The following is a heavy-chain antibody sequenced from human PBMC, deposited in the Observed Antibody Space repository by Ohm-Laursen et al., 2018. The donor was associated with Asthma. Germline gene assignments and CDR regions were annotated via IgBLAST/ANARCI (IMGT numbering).Heavy chain of an antibody. V-gene: IGHV4-59*01. D-gene: IGHD3-22*01. J-gene: IGHJ3*02. CDR1: GGSISSYY. CDR2: IYYSGST. Sequence: GTLSLTCTVSGGSISSYYWSWIRQPPGKGLEWIGYIYYSGSTNYNPSLKSRVTISVDTSKNQFSLKLSSVTAADTAVYYCARVSPYYYDSTAPSAFDIWGQGTMVTVSS. CDR3: ARVSPYYYDSTAPSAFDI.